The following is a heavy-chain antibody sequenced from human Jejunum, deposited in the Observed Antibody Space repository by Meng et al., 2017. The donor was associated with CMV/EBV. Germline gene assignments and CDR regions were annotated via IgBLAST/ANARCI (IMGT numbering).Heavy chain of an antibody. CDR3: ARQTAEAGTDY. Sequence: SCAASGFTFSKSTINWVRQAPGKGLEWVSSISSGGNYIYYADSVKGRFTISRDNARNSLYLQMSSLTAEDTAVYYCARQTAEAGTDYWGQGTLVTVSS. CDR2: ISSGGNYI. CDR1: GFTFSKST. D-gene: IGHD6-13*01. V-gene: IGHV3-21*01. J-gene: IGHJ4*02.